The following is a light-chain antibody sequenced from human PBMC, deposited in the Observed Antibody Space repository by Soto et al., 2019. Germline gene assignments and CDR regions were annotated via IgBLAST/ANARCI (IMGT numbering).Light chain of an antibody. J-gene: IGLJ2*01. CDR1: SSDVGGYNY. Sequence: QSALTQPASVSGSPGQSITISCTGTSSDVGGYNYVSWYQQHPGKAPKPMIYDVSNRPSGVSNRFSGSKSGNTASLTISGLQAEDEADYYCSSYTSSSTPQVVFGGGTKLTVL. CDR3: SSYTSSSTPQVV. CDR2: DVS. V-gene: IGLV2-14*01.